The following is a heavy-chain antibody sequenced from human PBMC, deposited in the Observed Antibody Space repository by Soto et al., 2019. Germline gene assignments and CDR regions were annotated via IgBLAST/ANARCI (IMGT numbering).Heavy chain of an antibody. Sequence: QVQLVESGGGLVKPGGSLRLSCAASGFTFSDYYMSWIRQAPGKGLEWVLYISNNGSTIYYADSVKGRFTISMDNAKNSLYLQMNSLRAGDTAVYYCARVMIEDAFDIWGQGTMVTVSS. CDR2: ISNNGSTI. D-gene: IGHD2-21*01. V-gene: IGHV3-11*01. CDR1: GFTFSDYY. J-gene: IGHJ3*02. CDR3: ARVMIEDAFDI.